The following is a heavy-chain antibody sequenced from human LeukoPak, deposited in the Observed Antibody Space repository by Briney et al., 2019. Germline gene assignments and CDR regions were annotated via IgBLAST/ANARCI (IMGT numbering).Heavy chain of an antibody. CDR2: INHSGST. CDR1: GGSFSGYY. V-gene: IGHV4-34*01. J-gene: IGHJ5*02. D-gene: IGHD3-22*01. CDR3: AGAVSGYYHNWFDP. Sequence: PSETLSLTCAVYGGSFSGYYWSWIRQPPGKGLEWIGEINHSGSTNYNPSLKSRVTISVDTSKNQFSLKLSSVTAADTAVYYCAGAVSGYYHNWFDPWGQGTLVTVSS.